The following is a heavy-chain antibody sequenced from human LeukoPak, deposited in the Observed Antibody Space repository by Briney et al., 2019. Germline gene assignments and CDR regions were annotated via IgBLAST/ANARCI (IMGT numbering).Heavy chain of an antibody. CDR1: GFTFDDYA. Sequence: GRSLTLSCAASGFTFDDYAMHWVRQARGKGLEWVSGITWNRDNIGYGDSVKGRFTISRDNVKNALYLQMTSLRPEDTALYYCAKDLSSAITSALVLDVWGQGTTVIVSS. CDR2: ITWNRDNI. J-gene: IGHJ6*02. V-gene: IGHV3-9*01. CDR3: AKDLSSAITSALVLDV. D-gene: IGHD3-22*01.